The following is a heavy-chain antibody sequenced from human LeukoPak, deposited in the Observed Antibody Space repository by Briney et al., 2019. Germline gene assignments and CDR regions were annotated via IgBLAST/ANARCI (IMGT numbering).Heavy chain of an antibody. V-gene: IGHV3-21*01. CDR2: ISISSNYI. Sequence: GGSLRLSCAASGFTFSTYSMNWVRQAPGKGLEWVSSISISSNYIYYADSVKGRFTISRDNAKNSLYLQMNSLRAEDTAVYYCAKDLWFGELAKLSLEYWGQGTLVTVSS. CDR3: AKDLWFGELAKLSLEY. J-gene: IGHJ4*02. CDR1: GFTFSTYS. D-gene: IGHD3-10*01.